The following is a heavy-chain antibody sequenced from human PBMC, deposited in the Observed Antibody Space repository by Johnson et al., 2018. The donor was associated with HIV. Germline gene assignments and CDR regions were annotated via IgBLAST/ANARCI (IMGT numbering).Heavy chain of an antibody. CDR2: IRYDGSNK. CDR3: AKDGSSSWYNGAFDI. CDR1: FSSYG. Sequence: FSSYGMHWVRQAPGKELEWVAFIRYDGSNKYYADSVKGRFTISRDNSKNTLYLQMNSLRAEDTAVYYCAKDGSSSWYNGAFDIWGQGTMVTVSS. D-gene: IGHD6-13*01. V-gene: IGHV3-30*02. J-gene: IGHJ3*02.